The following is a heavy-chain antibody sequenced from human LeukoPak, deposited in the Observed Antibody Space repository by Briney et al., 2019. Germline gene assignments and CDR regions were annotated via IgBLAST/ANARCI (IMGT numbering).Heavy chain of an antibody. CDR3: ARVGHYYDSSGYSAYYFDY. J-gene: IGHJ4*02. D-gene: IGHD3-22*01. Sequence: GASVKVSCKASGYTFTSYAMHWVRQAPGQRLEWMGWINAGNGNTKYSQEFQGRVTITRDTSASTAYMELSSLRSEDMAVYYCARVGHYYDSSGYSAYYFDYWGQGTLVTVSS. CDR1: GYTFTSYA. CDR2: INAGNGNT. V-gene: IGHV1-3*03.